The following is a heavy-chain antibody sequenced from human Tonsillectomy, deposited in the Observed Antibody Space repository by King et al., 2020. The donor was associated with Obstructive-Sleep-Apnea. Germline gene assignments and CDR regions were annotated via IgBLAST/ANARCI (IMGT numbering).Heavy chain of an antibody. CDR3: ARRGDGSSWLDN. J-gene: IGHJ4*02. D-gene: IGHD6-13*01. V-gene: IGHV3-33*04. CDR1: GFKFRHYG. Sequence: VQLVESGGGVVQPGRSLRLSCATSGFKFRHYGMHWVRQAPGKGLDWVAGIWFDGRKVFYSDSVKGRFTLSRDNSKKLVYLQMNSLTVEDTAVYYCARRGDGSSWLDNWGQGTLVTVSS. CDR2: IWFDGRKV.